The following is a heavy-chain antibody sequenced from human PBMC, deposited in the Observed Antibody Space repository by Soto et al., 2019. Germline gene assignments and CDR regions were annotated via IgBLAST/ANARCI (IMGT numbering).Heavy chain of an antibody. CDR1: GYSFTNYW. J-gene: IGHJ5*02. D-gene: IGHD2-15*01. CDR2: IYPDDSDT. Sequence: EVQLVQSGAEVQKPGESLKISCKASGYSFTNYWIGWVRQVPGEGLEWMGNIYPDDSDTRYSPSFQGQVTISADRSISTAYLQWSSLKASDTAMYYCARLGRGYCHSGSCDPPPWGQGTLVTVSS. V-gene: IGHV5-51*03. CDR3: ARLGRGYCHSGSCDPPP.